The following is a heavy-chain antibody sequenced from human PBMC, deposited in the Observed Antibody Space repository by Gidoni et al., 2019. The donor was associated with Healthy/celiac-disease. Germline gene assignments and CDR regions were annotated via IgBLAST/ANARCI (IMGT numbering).Heavy chain of an antibody. V-gene: IGHV3-23*01. Sequence: EVQLLESGGGLVQLGGSLRLSCAASGFTFSSYAMSWVRQAPGKGLEWVSAISGSGGSTYYADSVKGRFTISRDNSKNTLYLQMNSLRAEDTAVYYCAKRDLVVPAAMDGYYYYYGMDVWGQGTTVTVSS. J-gene: IGHJ6*02. CDR1: GFTFSSYA. D-gene: IGHD2-2*01. CDR2: ISGSGGST. CDR3: AKRDLVVPAAMDGYYYYYGMDV.